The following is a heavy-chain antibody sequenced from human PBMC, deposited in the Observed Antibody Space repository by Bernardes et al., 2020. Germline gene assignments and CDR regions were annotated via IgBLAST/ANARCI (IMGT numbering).Heavy chain of an antibody. J-gene: IGHJ6*04. CDR3: ARDRDCSSTSCRYYYYYGMDV. D-gene: IGHD2-2*01. CDR2: INSDGSST. Sequence: GGSLRLSCAASGFTFSSYWMHWVRQAPGKGLVWVSRINSDGSSTSYADSVKGRFTISRDNAKNTLYLQMNSLRAEDTAVYYCARDRDCSSTSCRYYYYYGMDVWGKGTTVTVSS. CDR1: GFTFSSYW. V-gene: IGHV3-74*01.